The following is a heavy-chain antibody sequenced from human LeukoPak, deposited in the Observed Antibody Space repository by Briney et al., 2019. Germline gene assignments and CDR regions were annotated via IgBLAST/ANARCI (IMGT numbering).Heavy chain of an antibody. V-gene: IGHV4-4*09. CDR1: GGSISSYY. CDR3: ARFEDYYDSRGHSEVWFDP. Sequence: SETLSLTCTVSGGSISSYYWSWIRQPPGKGLEWIGYIYTSGSTNYNPSLKSRVTISVDTSKNQFSLKLSSVTAADTAVYYCARFEDYYDSRGHSEVWFDPWGQGTLVTVSS. D-gene: IGHD3-22*01. CDR2: IYTSGST. J-gene: IGHJ5*02.